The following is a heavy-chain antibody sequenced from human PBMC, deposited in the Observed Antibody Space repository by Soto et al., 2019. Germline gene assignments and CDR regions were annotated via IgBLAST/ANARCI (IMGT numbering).Heavy chain of an antibody. Sequence: SETLSLTCAVSGGSISSGGYSWSWIRQPPGKGLEWIGYIYHSGSTHYNPSLKSRVAISVDRSQNQFSLRLNSVTAADTAVYYCARVSLQVLVFDIWGQGTMVTVSS. CDR3: ARVSLQVLVFDI. D-gene: IGHD1-1*01. CDR2: IYHSGST. J-gene: IGHJ3*02. V-gene: IGHV4-30-2*01. CDR1: GGSISSGGYS.